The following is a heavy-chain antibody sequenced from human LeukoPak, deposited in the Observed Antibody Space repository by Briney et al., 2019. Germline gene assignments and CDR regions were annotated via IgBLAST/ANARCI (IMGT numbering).Heavy chain of an antibody. J-gene: IGHJ4*02. D-gene: IGHD3-10*01. CDR3: ARDRPLDSDDYYGLYYLDY. Sequence: ASVKVSCKASGYTFTGYYMHWVRQAPGQGLEWMGWINPNSGGTNHAQKFQGRVTMTRDTSISTAYMELSRLRSDDTAVYYCARDRPLDSDDYYGLYYLDYWARGTLVSVSS. CDR1: GYTFTGYY. V-gene: IGHV1-2*02. CDR2: INPNSGGT.